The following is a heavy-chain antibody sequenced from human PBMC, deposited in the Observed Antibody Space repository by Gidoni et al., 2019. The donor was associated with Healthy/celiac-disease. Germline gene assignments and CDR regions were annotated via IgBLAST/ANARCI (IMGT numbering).Heavy chain of an antibody. CDR1: GFSLSTSGVG. CDR2: IYWNDDK. CDR3: AHSYYDSSGYYSFGGY. V-gene: IGHV2-5*01. D-gene: IGHD3-22*01. J-gene: IGHJ4*02. Sequence: QITLKESGPTLVKPTQTLTLTCTFSGFSLSTSGVGVGWIRQPPGKALEWLALIYWNDDKRYSPSLKSRLTITKDTSKNQVVLTMTNMDPVDTATYYCAHSYYDSSGYYSFGGYWGQGTLVTVSS.